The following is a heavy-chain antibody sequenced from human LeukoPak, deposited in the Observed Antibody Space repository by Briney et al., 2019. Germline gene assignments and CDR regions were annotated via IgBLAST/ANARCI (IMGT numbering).Heavy chain of an antibody. CDR3: ARFQMSIAAAGTFDY. J-gene: IGHJ4*02. CDR1: GGSISSYY. Sequence: SETLSLTCTVSGGSISSYYWSWIRQPPGKGLEWIGYIYYSGSTNYNPSLKSRVTISVDTSKNQFSLKLSSVTAADTAVYYCARFQMSIAAAGTFDYWGQGTLVTVSS. D-gene: IGHD6-13*01. CDR2: IYYSGST. V-gene: IGHV4-59*08.